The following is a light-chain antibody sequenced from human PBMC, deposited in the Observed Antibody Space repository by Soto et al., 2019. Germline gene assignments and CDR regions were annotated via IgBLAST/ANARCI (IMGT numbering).Light chain of an antibody. V-gene: IGKV3-15*01. CDR3: QQYTNWPLT. J-gene: IGKJ4*01. CDR1: HIVSNN. CDR2: DAS. Sequence: EIVLTQSPATLSVSPGERATLSCRASHIVSNNLAWYQQKPGHAPRLLIYDASTRATGIPARFSGSGSGTEFTLTISSLQSEDFAVYYCQQYTNWPLTFGGGTKVEIK.